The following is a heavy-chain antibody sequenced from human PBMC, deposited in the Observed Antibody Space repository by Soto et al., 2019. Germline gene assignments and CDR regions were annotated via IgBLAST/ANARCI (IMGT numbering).Heavy chain of an antibody. CDR3: VGQMPGEYGMDV. CDR1: GYDFSAHW. J-gene: IGHJ6*02. Sequence: EVQLVQSGAEVKKPGESLKISCKASGYDFSAHWIGWVRQMAGKGPEWMGIMYPGDSRTRYSPSFQGQVSMSADTSISTAYLQWTSLKASDSATYFCVGQMPGEYGMDVWGPGTTVIVS. D-gene: IGHD3-10*01. CDR2: MYPGDSRT. V-gene: IGHV5-51*01.